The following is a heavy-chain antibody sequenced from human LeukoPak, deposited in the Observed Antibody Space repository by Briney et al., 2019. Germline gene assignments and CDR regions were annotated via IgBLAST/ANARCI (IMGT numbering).Heavy chain of an antibody. CDR1: GFTFDDYA. CDR3: ARDAAMVTDFDY. Sequence: SGGSLRLSCAASGFTFDDYAMHWVRQAPGKGLEWVSGISWNSGSIGYADSVKGRFTISRDNSKNTLYLQMNSLRAEDTAVYYCARDAAMVTDFDYWGQGTLVTVSS. CDR2: ISWNSGSI. D-gene: IGHD5-18*01. J-gene: IGHJ4*02. V-gene: IGHV3-9*01.